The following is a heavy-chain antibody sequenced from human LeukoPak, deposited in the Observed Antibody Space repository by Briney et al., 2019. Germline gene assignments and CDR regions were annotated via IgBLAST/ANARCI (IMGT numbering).Heavy chain of an antibody. CDR3: AKVGGATYISRGWFDP. CDR1: GFTFSSYA. V-gene: IGHV3-23*01. D-gene: IGHD1-26*01. J-gene: IGHJ5*02. CDR2: ITSSGSNV. Sequence: GGSLRLSCAASGFTFSSYAMTWVRQAPGKGLEWVSSITSSGSNVYYADSVKGRFTISRDNSKNTLYLQINSLRAEDTAVYYCAKVGGATYISRGWFDPWGQGTLVTVSS.